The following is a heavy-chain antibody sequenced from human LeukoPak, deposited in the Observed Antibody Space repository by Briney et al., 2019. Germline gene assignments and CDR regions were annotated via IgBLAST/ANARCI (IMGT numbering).Heavy chain of an antibody. CDR3: ARVGSSWYGGYYFDY. CDR2: IVPIFGTA. J-gene: IGHJ4*02. D-gene: IGHD6-13*01. V-gene: IGHV1-69*01. CDR1: GGTFSSYA. Sequence: GASVKVSCKASGGTFSSYAISWVRQAPGQGLEWMGGIVPIFGTANYAQKFQGRVTITADESTSTAYMELSSLRSEDTAVYYCARVGSSWYGGYYFDYWGQGTLVTVSS.